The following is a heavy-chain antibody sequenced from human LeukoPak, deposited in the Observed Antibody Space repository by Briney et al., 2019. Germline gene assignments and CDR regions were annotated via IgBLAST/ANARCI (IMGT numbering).Heavy chain of an antibody. V-gene: IGHV4-38-2*02. CDR1: GYSISSGYY. CDR2: IYYSGST. Sequence: SETLSLTCTVSGYSISSGYYWGWIRQPPGKGLEWIGSIYYSGSTYYNPSLKSRVTISVDTSKNQFSLKLSSVTAADTAIYYCARVPRSYYYYYYMDVWGKGTTVTVS. CDR3: ARVPRSYYYYYYMDV. J-gene: IGHJ6*03.